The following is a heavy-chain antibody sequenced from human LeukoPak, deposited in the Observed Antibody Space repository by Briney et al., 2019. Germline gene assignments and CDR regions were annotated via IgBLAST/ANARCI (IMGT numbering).Heavy chain of an antibody. CDR1: GFTFSDYY. CDR3: ARNMGYYDSSGYRLDY. Sequence: PGGSLRLSCVASGFTFSDYYMSWIRQAPGKGLEWVSYIGSRDSTKYYADSVKGRFTISRDNAKNSLYLQMNSLRAEDTAVYYCARNMGYYDSSGYRLDYWGQGTLVTVSS. D-gene: IGHD3-22*01. J-gene: IGHJ4*02. V-gene: IGHV3-11*04. CDR2: IGSRDSTK.